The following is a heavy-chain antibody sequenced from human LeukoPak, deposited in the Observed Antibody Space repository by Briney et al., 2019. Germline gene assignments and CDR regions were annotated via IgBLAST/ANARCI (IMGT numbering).Heavy chain of an antibody. V-gene: IGHV4-30-2*01. CDR1: GDSISSGDSS. J-gene: IGHJ4*02. D-gene: IGHD3-10*01. CDR3: ARAPGYYGSGSPYFDS. CDR2: VYHSAST. Sequence: PSQTLSLTCAVSGDSISSGDSSWSWVRQPLGKGLEWIGYVYHSASTDYNPSLKSRVTISLDRSKNQFSLNLNSVTAADAAVYYCARAPGYYGSGSPYFDSWGQGALVTVSS.